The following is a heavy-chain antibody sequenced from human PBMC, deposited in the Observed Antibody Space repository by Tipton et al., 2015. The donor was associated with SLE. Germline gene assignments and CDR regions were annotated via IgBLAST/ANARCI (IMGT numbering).Heavy chain of an antibody. CDR1: GYSFTSYW. J-gene: IGHJ4*02. D-gene: IGHD2-15*01. V-gene: IGHV5-51*01. Sequence: QLVQSGAEVKKPGESLRISCKGSGYSFTSYWIGWVRQVPGKGLEWMGIIYPGDSDTRYSPSFQGQVTISADKSISTAYLQWSSLKASDTAMYYCARQKGYCSGRSCYSLYYFDYWGQGALVTVSS. CDR3: ARQKGYCSGRSCYSLYYFDY. CDR2: IYPGDSDT.